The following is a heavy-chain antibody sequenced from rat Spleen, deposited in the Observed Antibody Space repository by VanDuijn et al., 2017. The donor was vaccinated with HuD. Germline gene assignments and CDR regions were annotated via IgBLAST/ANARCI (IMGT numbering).Heavy chain of an antibody. CDR1: GFTFSDYG. CDR3: ATRDNNYGY. CDR2: ISYGDSSGHSGT. Sequence: EVQLVESGGGLVQPGRSMKLSCAASGFTFSDYGMNWIRQAPGKGLEWVATISYGDSSGHSGTYYRDSVRGRFTISRDDAKSTLSLQMDSLRSEDTATYYCATRDNNYGYWGQGVMVTVSS. J-gene: IGHJ2*01. V-gene: IGHV5-7*01. D-gene: IGHD1-10*01.